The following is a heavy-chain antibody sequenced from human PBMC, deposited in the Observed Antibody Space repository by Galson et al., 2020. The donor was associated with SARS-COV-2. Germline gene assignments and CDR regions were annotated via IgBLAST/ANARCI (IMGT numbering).Heavy chain of an antibody. J-gene: IGHJ4*02. CDR1: GFTFSSYA. D-gene: IGHD3-16*01. CDR2: ISGSGSST. V-gene: IGHV3-23*01. CDR3: GGYY. Sequence: GESLKISCAASGFTFSSYAMTWVRQAPGKGLEWVSTISGSGSSTFYGDSVKGRFTISRDNSKNTVYLQMNNLRAEDTAVYYCGGYYWGQGTLVTVSS.